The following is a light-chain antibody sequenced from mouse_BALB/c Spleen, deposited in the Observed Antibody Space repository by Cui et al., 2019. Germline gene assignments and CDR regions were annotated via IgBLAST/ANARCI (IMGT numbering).Light chain of an antibody. CDR3: LQGTDVPFT. V-gene: IGKV1-117*01. CDR2: KAS. Sequence: DVFMTLPSLSLPVSRGDQASISCRCSKSIVDNYGNTYLEWYLQKPGQSPKLLIYKASNRFSGVPDRFSGSGSGTDFTLKISRVEAEDLGVYYCLQGTDVPFTFGSGTKLEIK. J-gene: IGKJ4*01. CDR1: KSIVDNYGNTY.